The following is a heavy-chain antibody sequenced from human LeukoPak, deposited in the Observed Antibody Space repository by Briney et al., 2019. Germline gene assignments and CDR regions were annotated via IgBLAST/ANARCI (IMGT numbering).Heavy chain of an antibody. D-gene: IGHD6-19*01. CDR1: GFTFSSYG. J-gene: IGHJ4*02. CDR2: ISYDGSNK. V-gene: IGHV3-30*03. Sequence: GGSLRLSCAASGFTFSSYGMHWVRQAPGKGLEWVAVISYDGSNKYYADSVRGRFTISRDNSKNTLYLQMNSLRAEDTGVYYCARVAEAGIVVAGSDYWGQGTLVTVSS. CDR3: ARVAEAGIVVAGSDY.